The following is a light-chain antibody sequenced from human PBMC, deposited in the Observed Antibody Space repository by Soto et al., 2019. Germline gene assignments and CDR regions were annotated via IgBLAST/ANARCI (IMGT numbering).Light chain of an antibody. CDR2: AAS. V-gene: IGKV1-39*01. CDR1: QSISNN. Sequence: DIQMTQSPSSLSASVGDRVTIPCRASQSISNNLSWYQQIPGKAPKLLIYAASTLRSGVSSRFSGSGSGTDFTLTISSLQPEDFATYYCQQSYSTPWTFGQGTKVEIK. J-gene: IGKJ1*01. CDR3: QQSYSTPWT.